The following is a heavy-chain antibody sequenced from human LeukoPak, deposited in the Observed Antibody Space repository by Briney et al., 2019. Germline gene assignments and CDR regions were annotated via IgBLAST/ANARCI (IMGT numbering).Heavy chain of an antibody. Sequence: SETLSLTCTVPGGSISSYYWSWIRQAPGKGLEWIGYIYYSERTNYNSSHNSRVTISVDTSNNQFSLKLSSVTAADTAVYCCASALYRSSPFDCGGQGTLVTVSS. J-gene: IGHJ4*02. CDR3: ASALYRSSPFDC. D-gene: IGHD6-13*01. V-gene: IGHV4-59*01. CDR2: IYYSERT. CDR1: GGSISSYY.